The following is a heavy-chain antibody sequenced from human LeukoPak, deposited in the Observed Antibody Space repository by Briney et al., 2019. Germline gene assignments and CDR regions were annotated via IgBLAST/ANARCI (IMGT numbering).Heavy chain of an antibody. CDR2: IKQDGSEK. D-gene: IGHD3-10*02. CDR1: GFTFSSRDW. CDR3: AELGITMIGGV. Sequence: GGSLRLSCVASGFTFSSRDWMTWVRQAPGKGLEWVANIKQDGSEKNYVDSVKGRFTISRDNSKNTLYLQMNSLRAEDTAVYYRAELGITMIGGVWGKGTTVTISS. J-gene: IGHJ6*04. V-gene: IGHV3-7*01.